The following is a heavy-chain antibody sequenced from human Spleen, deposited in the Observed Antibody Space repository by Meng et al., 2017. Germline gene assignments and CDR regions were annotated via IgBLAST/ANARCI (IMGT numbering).Heavy chain of an antibody. V-gene: IGHV1-69*05. D-gene: IGHD2-2*01. CDR3: ARKAGNCISTTCYPLDY. CDR1: GGIFSNSV. CDR2: INGVFGTT. Sequence: SVKVSCKAPGGIFSNSVVGWVRQAPGQGLEWMGGINGVFGTTNYAQKFQGRVTITTDESTSTVYMELARLTSEDTAVYFCARKAGNCISTTCYPLDYWGQGTLVTVSS. J-gene: IGHJ4*02.